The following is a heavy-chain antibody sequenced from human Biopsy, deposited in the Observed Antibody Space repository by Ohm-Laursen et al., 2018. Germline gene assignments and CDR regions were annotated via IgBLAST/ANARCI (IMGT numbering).Heavy chain of an antibody. Sequence: SLRLSCAASGFTFDDFAMHWVRQVPGKGLEWVGRSRNKANSYTSVYAASVKGRFTISRDESETSMFLQMSGLKTEGTAVYYCARMFARPGACSGGTCYPGDDYWGQGTLVTVSS. J-gene: IGHJ4*02. V-gene: IGHV3-72*01. CDR3: ARMFARPGACSGGTCYPGDDY. CDR1: GFTFDDFA. CDR2: SRNKANSYTS. D-gene: IGHD2-15*01.